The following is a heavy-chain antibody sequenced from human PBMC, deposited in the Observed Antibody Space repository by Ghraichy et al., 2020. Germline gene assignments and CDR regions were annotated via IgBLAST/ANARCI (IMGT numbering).Heavy chain of an antibody. Sequence: GGSLRLSCAASGFTFSSYAMSWVRQAPGKGLEWVSAISGSGGSTYYADSVKGRFTISRDNSKNTLYLQMNSLRAEDTAVYYCAKDRITMVRGVMPLYYYYYGMDVWGQGTTVTVSS. CDR1: GFTFSSYA. CDR3: AKDRITMVRGVMPLYYYYYGMDV. V-gene: IGHV3-23*01. J-gene: IGHJ6*02. CDR2: ISGSGGST. D-gene: IGHD3-10*01.